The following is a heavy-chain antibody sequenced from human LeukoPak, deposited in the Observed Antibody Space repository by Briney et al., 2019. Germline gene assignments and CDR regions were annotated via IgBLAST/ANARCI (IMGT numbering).Heavy chain of an antibody. CDR3: AKNLGYNYGRYYFDY. CDR2: IYSGGST. Sequence: PGGSLRLSCAASGFTVSSNYMSWVRQAPGKGLEWVSVIYSGGSTYYADSVKGRFTISRDNSKNTLYLQMNSLRAEDTAVYYCAKNLGYNYGRYYFDYWGQGTLVTVSS. CDR1: GFTVSSNY. J-gene: IGHJ4*02. D-gene: IGHD5-18*01. V-gene: IGHV3-53*01.